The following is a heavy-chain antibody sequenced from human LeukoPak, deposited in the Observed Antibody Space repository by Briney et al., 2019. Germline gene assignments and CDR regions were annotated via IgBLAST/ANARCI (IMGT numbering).Heavy chain of an antibody. D-gene: IGHD2-15*01. J-gene: IGHJ4*02. CDR3: ASFRWAVGFEY. Sequence: SETLSLTCAVYGGSFSGYYWSYTRQPPGKGLEWIGEISHSGGTNYNPSLKSRLTISVDTSKNQFSLKLNSVTAADTAVYYCASFRWAVGFEYWDQGTLVTVSS. V-gene: IGHV4-34*01. CDR2: ISHSGGT. CDR1: GGSFSGYY.